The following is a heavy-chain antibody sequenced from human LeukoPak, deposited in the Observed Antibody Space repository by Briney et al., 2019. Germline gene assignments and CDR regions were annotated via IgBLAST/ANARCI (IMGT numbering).Heavy chain of an antibody. J-gene: IGHJ4*02. V-gene: IGHV1-18*01. D-gene: IGHD3-22*01. Sequence: ASVKVSCKASGYTLTSYGISWVRQAPGQGLEWMGWISAYNGNTNYAQKLQGRVTMTTDTSTSTAYMELRSLRSDDTAVYYCARGDYYDSSAPGGYWGQGTLVTVSS. CDR2: ISAYNGNT. CDR1: GYTLTSYG. CDR3: ARGDYYDSSAPGGY.